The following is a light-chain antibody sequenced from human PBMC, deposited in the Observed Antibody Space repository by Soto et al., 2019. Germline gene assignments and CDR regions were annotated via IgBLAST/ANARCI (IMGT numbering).Light chain of an antibody. Sequence: DIQVTQSPSSLSASVGDRVTITCGARQSIITYLNWYQQKPGNAPQILIYTALSLQIGVPSRFSGSGYGTDFPLTISSLQPEDFATYYCQQSYNTPPTFGGGTKVDTK. CDR1: QSIITY. J-gene: IGKJ4*01. CDR3: QQSYNTPPT. CDR2: TAL. V-gene: IGKV1-39*01.